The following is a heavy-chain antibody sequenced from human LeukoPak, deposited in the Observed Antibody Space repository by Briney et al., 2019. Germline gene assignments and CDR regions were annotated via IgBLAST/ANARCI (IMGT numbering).Heavy chain of an antibody. D-gene: IGHD4-23*01. J-gene: IGHJ4*02. CDR3: AKSGGWAKYYFDY. CDR1: GFTFSSYE. V-gene: IGHV3-23*01. CDR2: ISGSGGST. Sequence: GGSLRLSCAASGFTFSSYEMNWVRQAPGKGLEWVSAISGSGGSTYYADSVKGRFTISRDNSKNTLYLQMNSLRAEDTAVYYCAKSGGWAKYYFDYWGQGTLVTVSS.